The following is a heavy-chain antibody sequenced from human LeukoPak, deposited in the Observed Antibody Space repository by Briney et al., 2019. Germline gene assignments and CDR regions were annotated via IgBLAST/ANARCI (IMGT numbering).Heavy chain of an antibody. J-gene: IGHJ4*02. D-gene: IGHD6-13*01. CDR1: GGSISSSSHY. CDR3: ARTPGACIAAAGTSCGYFDY. CDR2: IYYSGST. V-gene: IGHV4-39*01. Sequence: PSETLSLTCTVSGGSISSSSHYWGWIRQPPGKGLEWIGSIYYSGSTYYNPSLKSRVTISVDTSKNQFSLKLSSVTAADTAVYYCARTPGACIAAAGTSCGYFDYWGQGTLVTVSS.